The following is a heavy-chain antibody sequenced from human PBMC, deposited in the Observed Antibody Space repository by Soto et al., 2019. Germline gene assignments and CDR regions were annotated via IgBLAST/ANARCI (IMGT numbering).Heavy chain of an antibody. J-gene: IGHJ4*02. CDR2: IIPIFGTA. V-gene: IGHV1-69*13. Sequence: SVKVSCKASGGTFSSYAISWVRQAPGQGLEWMGGIIPIFGTANYAQKFQGRVTITADESTSTAYMELSSLRSEDTAVYYCARTLGSYGSGSFDYWGQGTLVTVSS. D-gene: IGHD3-10*01. CDR1: GGTFSSYA. CDR3: ARTLGSYGSGSFDY.